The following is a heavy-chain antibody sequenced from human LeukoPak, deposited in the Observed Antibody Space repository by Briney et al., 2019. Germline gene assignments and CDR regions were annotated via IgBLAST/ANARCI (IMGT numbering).Heavy chain of an antibody. J-gene: IGHJ4*02. D-gene: IGHD4-11*01. CDR1: GFTFNHYA. CDR2: IWSDGTNR. V-gene: IGHV3-33*06. CDR3: AKDAQRGFDYSNSLEY. Sequence: PGGSLRLSCAAPGFTFNHYAMPWVRQAPGKGLEWVAAIWSDGTNRYYADSVKGRFTISRDDAGKTVYLQMSSLRPEDTGVYYCAKDAQRGFDYSNSLEYWGQGTPVTVST.